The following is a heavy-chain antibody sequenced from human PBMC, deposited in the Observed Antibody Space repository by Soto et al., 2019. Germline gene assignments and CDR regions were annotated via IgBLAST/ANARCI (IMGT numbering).Heavy chain of an antibody. CDR2: IWYDGNNK. V-gene: IGHV3-33*06. Sequence: GGSLRLSCAASGFTFSSYSMNWVRQAPAKGLEWVAVIWYDGNNKYYADSVKGRFTISRDNSKNTLYLQMNSLRAEDTAVYYCAKDRVRTIFGVFGDPWGQGTLVTVSS. D-gene: IGHD3-3*01. CDR1: GFTFSSYS. J-gene: IGHJ5*02. CDR3: AKDRVRTIFGVFGDP.